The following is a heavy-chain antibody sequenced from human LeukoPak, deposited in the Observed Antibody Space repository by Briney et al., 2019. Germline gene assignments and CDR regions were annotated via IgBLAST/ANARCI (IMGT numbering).Heavy chain of an antibody. CDR1: GFTFDDYA. CDR3: ARDLYYDSSGYYLGY. Sequence: SGRSLRLSCAASGFTFDDYAMHWVRQAPGKGLEWVSGISWNSGSIGYADSVKGRFTISRDNAKNSLYLQMNSLRAEDTAVYYCARDLYYDSSGYYLGYWGQGTLVTVSS. V-gene: IGHV3-9*01. D-gene: IGHD3-22*01. J-gene: IGHJ4*02. CDR2: ISWNSGSI.